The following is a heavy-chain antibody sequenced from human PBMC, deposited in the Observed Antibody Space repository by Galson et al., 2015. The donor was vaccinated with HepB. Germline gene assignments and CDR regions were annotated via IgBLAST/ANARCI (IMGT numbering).Heavy chain of an antibody. J-gene: IGHJ5*02. V-gene: IGHV3-15*01. CDR1: GFTFSDYY. D-gene: IGHD2-2*01. CDR3: TTDVYFSSYWSWLDP. Sequence: SLRLSCAASGFTFSDYYMTWIRQAPGKGLEWLAYISSNTIYTNYAAPVKGRFTISRDDSRNTLYLQMHSLKTDDTAVYYCTTDVYFSSYWSWLDPWGQGTLVTVSS. CDR2: ISSNTIYT.